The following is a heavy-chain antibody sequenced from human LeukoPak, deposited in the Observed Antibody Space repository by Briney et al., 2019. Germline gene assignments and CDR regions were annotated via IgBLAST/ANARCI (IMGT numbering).Heavy chain of an antibody. J-gene: IGHJ4*02. CDR2: IIPIFGTA. CDR3: ARESGGGIQLWFDY. Sequence: ASVKVSCKASGGTFSSYAISWVRQAPGQGLEWMGGIIPIFGTANYAQKFQGRVTITADKSTSTAYMELSSLRSEDTAVYYCARESGGGIQLWFDYWGQGTLVTVSS. D-gene: IGHD5-18*01. CDR1: GGTFSSYA. V-gene: IGHV1-69*06.